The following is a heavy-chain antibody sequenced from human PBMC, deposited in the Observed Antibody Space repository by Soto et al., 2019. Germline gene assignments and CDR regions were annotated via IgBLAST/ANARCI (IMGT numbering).Heavy chain of an antibody. CDR3: GRLIGNSWLDS. D-gene: IGHD2-8*01. J-gene: IGHJ5*01. CDR2: KYYRSKWYN. Sequence: LSGSYALPGDTVSSNSASWDCVRLSSSRGREWLGRKYYRSKWYNDYAVSVKSRITINPDTSNNQLSLQLNSVTPDVTAVYYGGRLIGNSWLDSWGQGTLVTVSS. CDR1: GDTVSSNSAS. V-gene: IGHV6-1*01.